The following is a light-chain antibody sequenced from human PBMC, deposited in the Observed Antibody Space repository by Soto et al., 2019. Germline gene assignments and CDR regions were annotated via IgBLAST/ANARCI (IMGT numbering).Light chain of an antibody. V-gene: IGKV1-39*01. CDR3: QQSYHNPYT. J-gene: IGKJ2*01. Sequence: DIQMTQSPSSLSSSVGDRVTITCRASQSIGNYLNWYQQKSGKPPDLLIYAASALQSGVPSRFSGSGSGTDFTLTITSLQPEDFATYYCQQSYHNPYTFGQGTKLEIK. CDR2: AAS. CDR1: QSIGNY.